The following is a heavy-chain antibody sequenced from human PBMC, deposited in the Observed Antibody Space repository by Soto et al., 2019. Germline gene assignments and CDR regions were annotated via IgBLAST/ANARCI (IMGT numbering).Heavy chain of an antibody. CDR3: AREAFGSSTSWRNRYDP. D-gene: IGHD2-2*01. CDR2: IYYSGST. CDR1: GGSISSAGSY. V-gene: IGHV4-31*03. Sequence: QVQLQESGPGLVKPSQTLSLTCSVSGGSISSAGSYWSWIRQPPGEGMEWIGHIYYSGSTFYSPSLKSRVTISVDTPRNQFSLRMGSVRAAVTAVYYCAREAFGSSTSWRNRYDPWGQGTLVTVSS. J-gene: IGHJ5*02.